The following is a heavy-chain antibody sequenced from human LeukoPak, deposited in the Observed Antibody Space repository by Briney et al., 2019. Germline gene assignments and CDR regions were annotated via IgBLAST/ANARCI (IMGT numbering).Heavy chain of an antibody. J-gene: IGHJ6*02. CDR2: ISSSSSTI. V-gene: IGHV3-48*02. Sequence: GGSLRLSCAASGFTFSSYSMNWVRQAPGNGLEWVSYISSSSSTIYYADSVKGRFTISRDNAKNSLYLQMNSLRDEDTAVYYCARVTLGDCRSTSCSPRWYYSMDVWGQGTTVTVSS. CDR1: GFTFSSYS. CDR3: ARVTLGDCRSTSCSPRWYYSMDV. D-gene: IGHD2-2*01.